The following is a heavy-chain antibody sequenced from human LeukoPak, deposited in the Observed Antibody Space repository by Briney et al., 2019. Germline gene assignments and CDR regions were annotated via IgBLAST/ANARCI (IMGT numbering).Heavy chain of an antibody. CDR1: GFTFGTYA. V-gene: IGHV3-30*04. Sequence: PGGSLRLSCAASGFTFGTYAMHWVRQAPGKGLEWVAVISYDGSNKYYADSVKGRFTISRDNSKNTLYLQMNSLRAEDTAVYYCAKERDGYNLEYYFDYWGQGTLVTVSS. CDR3: AKERDGYNLEYYFDY. D-gene: IGHD5-24*01. CDR2: ISYDGSNK. J-gene: IGHJ4*02.